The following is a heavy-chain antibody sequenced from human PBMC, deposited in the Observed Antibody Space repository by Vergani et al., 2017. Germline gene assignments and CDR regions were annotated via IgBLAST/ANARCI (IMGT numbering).Heavy chain of an antibody. D-gene: IGHD3-22*01. V-gene: IGHV3-73*01. CDR2: IRSKANSYET. CDR1: GFTLSGSA. J-gene: IGHJ4*02. CDR3: TRQVVYDSSGYRDY. Sequence: EVELVESGGGLVQPGGSLKLSRAASGFTLSGSAMQWVRQASGKGLEWVGRIRSKANSYETAYAASVKGRFNSSREDSKNTADLQINSLKTEDPAVYNCTRQVVYDSSGYRDYWGQGTLVTVSS.